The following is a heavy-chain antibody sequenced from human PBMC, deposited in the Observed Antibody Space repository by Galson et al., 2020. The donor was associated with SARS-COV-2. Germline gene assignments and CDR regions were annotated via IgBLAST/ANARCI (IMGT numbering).Heavy chain of an antibody. V-gene: IGHV4-59*13. CDR3: ARYGGQYYGSGSYYNSATYHFDY. Sequence: SETLSLTCTVSGGSISSYYWSWIRQPPGKGLEWIGYIYYSGSTNYNPSLKSRVIISVDTSKNQFSLKLSSVTAADTAVYYCARYGGQYYGSGSYYNSATYHFDYWGQGTLVTVSS. CDR2: IYYSGST. D-gene: IGHD3-10*01. J-gene: IGHJ4*02. CDR1: GGSISSYY.